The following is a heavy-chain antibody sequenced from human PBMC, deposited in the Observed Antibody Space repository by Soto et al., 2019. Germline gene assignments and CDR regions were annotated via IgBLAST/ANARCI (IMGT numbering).Heavy chain of an antibody. J-gene: IGHJ4*02. CDR3: ATHWFLGGAEDY. CDR2: VDPSGHVT. Sequence: EVQLVQSGAEVKKRGESLRISCKGSGYSFTNSWISWVREMPGKGLEWMGRVDPSGHVTNYGPSFQGRVTISADTSINTAFLQWGSLTASDTAMYYCATHWFLGGAEDYWGQGTLVTVSS. CDR1: GYSFTNSW. V-gene: IGHV5-10-1*01. D-gene: IGHD3-9*01.